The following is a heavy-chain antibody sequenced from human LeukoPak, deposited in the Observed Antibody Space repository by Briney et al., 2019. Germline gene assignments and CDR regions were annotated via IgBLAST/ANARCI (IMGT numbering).Heavy chain of an antibody. J-gene: IGHJ4*02. V-gene: IGHV3-33*01. Sequence: QPGGSLRLSCAASGFTFSSYGMHWVRQAPGKGLEWVAGIWYDGRNKDYADSVKGRFTISSDNSKNTLYLQMTSLRAEDTAVYYCARGGGYVPYYFDYWGQGTLVTVSS. CDR2: IWYDGRNK. CDR3: ARGGGYVPYYFDY. CDR1: GFTFSSYG. D-gene: IGHD5-12*01.